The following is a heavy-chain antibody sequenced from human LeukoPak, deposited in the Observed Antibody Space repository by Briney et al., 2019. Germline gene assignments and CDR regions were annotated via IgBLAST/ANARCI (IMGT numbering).Heavy chain of an antibody. CDR3: AKDPAQYYYDSRENAFDI. V-gene: IGHV3-23*01. CDR1: GFTFSDYY. D-gene: IGHD3-22*01. J-gene: IGHJ3*02. Sequence: GGSLRLSCAASGFTFSDYYMSWIRQAPGKGLEWVSAISGSGGSTYYADSVKGRFTISRDNSKNTLYLQMNSLRAEDTAVYYCAKDPAQYYYDSRENAFDIWGQGTMVTVSS. CDR2: ISGSGGST.